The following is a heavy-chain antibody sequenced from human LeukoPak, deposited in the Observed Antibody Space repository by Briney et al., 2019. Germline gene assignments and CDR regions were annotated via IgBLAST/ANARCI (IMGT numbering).Heavy chain of an antibody. J-gene: IGHJ4*02. CDR2: INTNSGGT. V-gene: IGHV1-2*02. Sequence: SVKLSCKASGYTLTGCDIYWGRLAPGPGLGWVGWINTNSGGTNYAQNFQGRVTMTRDTSISTAYMELSTLTSDDTAVYYCARVYGSARAASDYWGQGTLVTVSS. CDR3: ARVYGSARAASDY. D-gene: IGHD1-26*01. CDR1: GYTLTGCD.